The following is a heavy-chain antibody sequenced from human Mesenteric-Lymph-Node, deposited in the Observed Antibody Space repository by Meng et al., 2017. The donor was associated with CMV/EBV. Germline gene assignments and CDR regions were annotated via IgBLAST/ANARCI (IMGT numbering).Heavy chain of an antibody. J-gene: IGHJ4*02. V-gene: IGHV5-51*01. CDR3: ARLLKRGGFDF. CDR2: IYPYDSDT. Sequence: SCKGYGYSFTSYWISWVCQMPGKGLEWMGIIYPYDSDTKYSPSFQGQVTISADKSINTAYLQWSSLKASDAAIYYCARLLKRGGFDFWGQGTLVTVSS. D-gene: IGHD3-10*01. CDR1: GYSFTSYW.